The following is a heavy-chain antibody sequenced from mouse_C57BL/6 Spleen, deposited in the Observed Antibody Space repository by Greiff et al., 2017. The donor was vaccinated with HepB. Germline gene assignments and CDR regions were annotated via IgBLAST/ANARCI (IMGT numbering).Heavy chain of an antibody. Sequence: EVNVVESGGGLVKPGGSLKLSCAASGFTFSSYAMSWVRQTPEKRLEWVATISDGGSYTYYPDNVKGRFTISRDNAKNNLYLQMSHLKAEDTAMYYCSRYGSSSHWYFDVWGTGTTVTVSS. J-gene: IGHJ1*03. CDR1: GFTFSSYA. D-gene: IGHD1-1*01. CDR3: SRYGSSSHWYFDV. CDR2: ISDGGSYT. V-gene: IGHV5-4*03.